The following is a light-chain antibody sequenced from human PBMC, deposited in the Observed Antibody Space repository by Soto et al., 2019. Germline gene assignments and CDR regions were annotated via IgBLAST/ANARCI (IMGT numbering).Light chain of an antibody. V-gene: IGLV3-21*04. Sequence: SYELTQPPSVSVAPGKTARITCGGNNIGSKSVHWYQQKPGQAPVLVIYYDSDRPSGIPERFSGSNSGNTATLTISRVEAGDEADYYRQVWDSSSDGVVFGGGTKLTVL. J-gene: IGLJ2*01. CDR2: YDS. CDR1: NIGSKS. CDR3: QVWDSSSDGVV.